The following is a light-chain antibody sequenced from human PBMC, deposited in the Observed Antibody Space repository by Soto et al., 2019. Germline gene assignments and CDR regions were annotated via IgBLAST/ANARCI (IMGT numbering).Light chain of an antibody. CDR2: DAS. V-gene: IGKV1-5*01. Sequence: IQMTHSPSTLSASVGYGFTITCRSSQSISSWLAWYQQKPGKAPKLLIYDASSLESGVPSRFSGSGSGTEFTLTISSLQPDDFATYYCQQYNSYSPETFGQGTKVDIK. CDR1: QSISSW. J-gene: IGKJ1*01. CDR3: QQYNSYSPET.